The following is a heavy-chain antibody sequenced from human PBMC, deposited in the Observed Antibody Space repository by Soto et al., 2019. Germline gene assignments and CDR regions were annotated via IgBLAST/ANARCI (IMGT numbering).Heavy chain of an antibody. D-gene: IGHD1-1*01. J-gene: IGHJ4*02. CDR2: IGYDAVGK. CDR3: ARDWNAGIFDY. Sequence: GGSLRLSCAASGFTFKNFAMHWVRQAPGKGLEWVAMIGYDAVGKYYADSVKGRFTVSRDHSRDTLSLQMDSLTAEDTAVYYCARDWNAGIFDYWGQGTLVTVSS. CDR1: GFTFKNFA. V-gene: IGHV3-33*01.